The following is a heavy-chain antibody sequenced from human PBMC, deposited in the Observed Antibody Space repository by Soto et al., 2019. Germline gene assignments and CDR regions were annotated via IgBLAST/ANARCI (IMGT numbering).Heavy chain of an antibody. D-gene: IGHD3-10*01. CDR3: AKSKQYYYGSGSQVFDI. Sequence: GGSLRLSCVASGFTFSSYAMSWVRQAPGKGLEWVSAISGSGGSTYYADSVKGRFTISRDNSKNTLYLQMNSLRAEDTAVYYCAKSKQYYYGSGSQVFDIWGQGTMVTVSS. J-gene: IGHJ3*02. CDR2: ISGSGGST. V-gene: IGHV3-23*01. CDR1: GFTFSSYA.